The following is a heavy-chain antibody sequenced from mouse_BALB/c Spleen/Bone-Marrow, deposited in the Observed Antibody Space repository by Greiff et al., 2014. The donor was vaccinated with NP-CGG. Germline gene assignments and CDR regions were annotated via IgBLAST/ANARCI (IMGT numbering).Heavy chain of an antibody. V-gene: IGHV5-9-3*01. Sequence: EVKLVESGGGLVKPGGSLKLSCAASGFIFSSYAMSWVRQTPEKRLEWVATINSGGSYTYYPDSVKGRFTISRDNAKNTLYLQMSSLRSEDTAMYYCARGDWDEAMDYWGQGTSVTVST. D-gene: IGHD4-1*01. CDR2: INSGGSYT. CDR3: ARGDWDEAMDY. CDR1: GFIFSSYA. J-gene: IGHJ4*01.